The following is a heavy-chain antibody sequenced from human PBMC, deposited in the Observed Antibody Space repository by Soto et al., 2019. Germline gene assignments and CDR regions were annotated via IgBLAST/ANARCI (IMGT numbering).Heavy chain of an antibody. V-gene: IGHV3-15*07. CDR2: IKSKTEGGTT. CDR3: TTSWSGRYDYYYYGMDV. J-gene: IGHJ6*02. D-gene: IGHD1-26*01. Sequence: PGGSLRLSCAASGFTFSNAWMTWVRQAPGKGLEWVGSIKSKTEGGTTDYAAPVKGRFTISRDDSTTTLYLQMNSLKTEDTAVYYCTTSWSGRYDYYYYGMDVWAQGTTLTASS. CDR1: GFTFSNAW.